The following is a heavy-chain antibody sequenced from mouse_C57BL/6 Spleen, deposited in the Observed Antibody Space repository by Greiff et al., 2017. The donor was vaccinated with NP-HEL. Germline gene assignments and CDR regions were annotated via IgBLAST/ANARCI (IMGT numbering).Heavy chain of an antibody. V-gene: IGHV3-6*01. CDR2: ISYDGSN. J-gene: IGHJ1*03. Sequence: EVQLQQSGPGLVKPSQSLSLTCSVTGYSITSGYYWNWIRQFPGNKLEWMGYISYDGSNNYNPSLKNRISITRDTSKNQFFLKLNSVTTEDTATYYCARPVRWYFDVWGTGTTVTVSS. CDR3: ARPVRWYFDV. D-gene: IGHD1-1*01. CDR1: GYSITSGYY.